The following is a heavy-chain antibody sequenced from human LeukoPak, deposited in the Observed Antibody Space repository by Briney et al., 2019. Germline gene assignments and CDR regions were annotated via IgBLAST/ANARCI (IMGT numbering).Heavy chain of an antibody. CDR1: GFTFSNYA. J-gene: IGHJ3*02. D-gene: IGHD1-26*01. Sequence: PGGSLRLSCAASGFTFSNYAMSWFRQAPGKGLEWLSYIDGGGSRIVYADSVKGRFTISRDNAKNSLYLQMNSLKAEDTAVYYCARERSAVFGDAFDIWGQGTRVTVSS. CDR2: IDGGGSRI. V-gene: IGHV3-48*03. CDR3: ARERSAVFGDAFDI.